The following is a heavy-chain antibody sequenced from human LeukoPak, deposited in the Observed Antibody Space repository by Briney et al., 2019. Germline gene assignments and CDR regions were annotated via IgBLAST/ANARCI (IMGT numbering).Heavy chain of an antibody. J-gene: IGHJ4*02. Sequence: SQTLSLTCTVSGGSISSGDYYWSWIRQPPGKGLEWIGEINHSGSTNYNPSLKSRVTISVDTSKNQFSLKLSSVTAADTAVYYCAAMVRGYFNGVYWGQGTLVTVSS. CDR1: GGSISSGDYY. CDR2: INHSGST. D-gene: IGHD3-10*01. V-gene: IGHV4-30-4*08. CDR3: AAMVRGYFNGVY.